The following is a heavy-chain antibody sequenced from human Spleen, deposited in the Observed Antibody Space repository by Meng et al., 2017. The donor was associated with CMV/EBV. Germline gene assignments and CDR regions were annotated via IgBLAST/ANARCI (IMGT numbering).Heavy chain of an antibody. Sequence: SGVSFSRHGIHWVRQAPGKGLEWVAVISYDGSKKYYADSVKGRFTISRDNSKNTVFLQMNSLRAEDTAVYYCARGKAVAGQGAFDIWGQGTMVTVSS. CDR3: ARGKAVAGQGAFDI. J-gene: IGHJ3*02. V-gene: IGHV3-30-3*01. CDR1: GVSFSRHG. CDR2: ISYDGSKK. D-gene: IGHD6-19*01.